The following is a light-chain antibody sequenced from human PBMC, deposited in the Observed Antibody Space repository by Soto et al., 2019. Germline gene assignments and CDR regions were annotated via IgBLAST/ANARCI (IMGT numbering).Light chain of an antibody. CDR3: CSFTRSNTQV. Sequence: QSVLAQPASVSGSPGQSITISCTGTSSDFGNYNLVSWYQQHPGKVPKLILFEVNKRPSGVSGRFSGSKSGNTASLTISGLQAADEADYYCCSFTRSNTQVFGTGTKVTVL. V-gene: IGLV2-14*02. J-gene: IGLJ1*01. CDR1: SSDFGNYNL. CDR2: EVN.